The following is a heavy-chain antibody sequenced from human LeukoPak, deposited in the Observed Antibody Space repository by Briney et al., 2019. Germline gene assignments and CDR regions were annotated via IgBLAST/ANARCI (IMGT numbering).Heavy chain of an antibody. J-gene: IGHJ4*02. CDR3: ARQTGSGLFILP. D-gene: IGHD3/OR15-3a*01. CDR1: GGSISSSSYY. CDR2: IYYSGST. Sequence: PSETLSLTCTVSGGSISSSSYYWGWIRQPPGKGLEWIGSIYYSGSTYYNPSLKSQVSISIDTSKNQFSLKLTSVTAADTAVYYCARQTGSGLFILPGGQGTLVTVSS. V-gene: IGHV4-39*01.